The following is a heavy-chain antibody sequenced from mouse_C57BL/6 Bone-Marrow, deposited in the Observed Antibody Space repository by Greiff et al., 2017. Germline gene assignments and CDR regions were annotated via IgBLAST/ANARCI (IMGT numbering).Heavy chain of an antibody. D-gene: IGHD2-3*01. CDR2: IYPSDSET. J-gene: IGHJ4*01. CDR1: GYTFTSYW. CDR3: ARCDGYYSRGHYYAMDY. Sequence: QVQLQQPGAELVRPGSSVKVSCKASGYTFTSYWMDWVKQRPGQGLEWIGNIYPSDSETHYNQKFKDKATLTVDKSSSTAYMQLSSLTSEDSAVYYCARCDGYYSRGHYYAMDYWGQGTSVTVSS. V-gene: IGHV1-61*01.